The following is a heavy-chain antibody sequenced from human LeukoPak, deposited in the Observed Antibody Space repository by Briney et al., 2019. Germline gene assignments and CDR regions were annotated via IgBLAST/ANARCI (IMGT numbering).Heavy chain of an antibody. J-gene: IGHJ4*02. D-gene: IGHD2-2*01. CDR3: VRGSCSSTICYIDY. CDR2: LNPSSGGA. Sequence: ASVKVSCETSRYTFTGYYLHWVRQAPGQGLEWMGWLNPSSGGAGSALMSQGRVTMTRATSTSTAYMELSRLTSDDTAVYYCVRGSCSSTICYIDYWGQGTLVTVSS. CDR1: RYTFTGYY. V-gene: IGHV1-2*02.